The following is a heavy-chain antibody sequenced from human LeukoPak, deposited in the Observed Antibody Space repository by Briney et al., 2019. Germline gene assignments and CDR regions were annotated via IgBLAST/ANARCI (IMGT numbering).Heavy chain of an antibody. D-gene: IGHD7-27*01. Sequence: SETLSLTCTVSGGSISSYYWGWIRQPPGKGLEWIGSIYYSGSTYYNPSLKSRVTISVDTSKNQFSLKLSSVTAADTAVYYCARHELGIDWFDPWGQGTLVTVSS. CDR3: ARHELGIDWFDP. CDR1: GGSISSYY. CDR2: IYYSGST. V-gene: IGHV4-39*01. J-gene: IGHJ5*02.